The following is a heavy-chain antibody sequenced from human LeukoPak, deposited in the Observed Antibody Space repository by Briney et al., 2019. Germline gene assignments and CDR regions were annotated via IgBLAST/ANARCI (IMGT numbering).Heavy chain of an antibody. CDR3: AKDLHVVVNEYTSSYQDY. V-gene: IGHV3-11*01. CDR2: ISSSGSTI. D-gene: IGHD6-6*01. CDR1: GFTFSDYY. Sequence: GGSLRLSCAASGFTFSDYYMSWIRQAPGKGLEWVSYISSSGSTIYYADSVKGRFTISRDNAKNSLYLQMNSLRAEDTAVYYCAKDLHVVVNEYTSSYQDYWGQGTLVTVSS. J-gene: IGHJ4*02.